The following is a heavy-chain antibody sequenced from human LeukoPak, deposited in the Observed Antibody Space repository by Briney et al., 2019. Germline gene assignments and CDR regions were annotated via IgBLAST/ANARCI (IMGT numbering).Heavy chain of an antibody. V-gene: IGHV1-2*02. J-gene: IGHJ4*02. CDR2: INPNSGGT. Sequence: ASVKVSCKASGYTFTGYYMHWVRQAPGQGLGWMGWINPNSGGTNYAQKFQGRVTMTRDTSISTAYMELSRLRSDDTAVYYCARVEGYYDSSGYYFDYWGQGTLVTVSS. CDR3: ARVEGYYDSSGYYFDY. D-gene: IGHD3-22*01. CDR1: GYTFTGYY.